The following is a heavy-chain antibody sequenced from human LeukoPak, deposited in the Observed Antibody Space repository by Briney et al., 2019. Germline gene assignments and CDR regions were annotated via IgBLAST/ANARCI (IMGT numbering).Heavy chain of an antibody. CDR2: ISSHGSNK. Sequence: GRSLRLSCAASGFTFSTYAMHWVRQAPGKGLEWVAVISSHGSNKLYADSVKGRFTISRDNSKNTLYLQMNSLRAEDTAVYYCALHGSGWYSTGRRRLDYWGQGTLVTVSS. CDR3: ALHGSGWYSTGRRRLDY. V-gene: IGHV3-30-3*01. J-gene: IGHJ4*02. D-gene: IGHD6-19*01. CDR1: GFTFSTYA.